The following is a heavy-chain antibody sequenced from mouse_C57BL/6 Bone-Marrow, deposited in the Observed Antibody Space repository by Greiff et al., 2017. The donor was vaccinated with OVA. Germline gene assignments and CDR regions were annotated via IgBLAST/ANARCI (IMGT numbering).Heavy chain of an antibody. CDR3: ARYFDV. CDR1: GYTFTSYW. CDR2: IDPSDSYT. J-gene: IGHJ1*03. V-gene: IGHV1-50*01. Sequence: VQLQQPGAELVKPGASVKLSCKASGYTFTSYWMQWVKQRPGQGLEWIGEIDPSDSYTNYNQKFKGKATLTVDTSSSTAYMQLSSLTAEDSAVYYCARYFDVWDTGTTVTVSS.